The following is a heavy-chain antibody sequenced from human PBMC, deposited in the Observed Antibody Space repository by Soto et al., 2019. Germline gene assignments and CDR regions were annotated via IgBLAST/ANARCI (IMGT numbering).Heavy chain of an antibody. J-gene: IGHJ6*02. CDR3: AEGGLAAAGYYYYGLDV. CDR2: ITGSGSST. D-gene: IGHD6-13*01. V-gene: IGHV3-23*01. CDR1: GFTFCSYA. Sequence: GGSLRLSCAASGFTFCSYAMTWVRRAPGKGLEWVSSITGSGSSTYYAASVKGRFTISRDNSKNTLYLQVNCLRAEDTAVYYCAEGGLAAAGYYYYGLDVWGQGTTVTVSS.